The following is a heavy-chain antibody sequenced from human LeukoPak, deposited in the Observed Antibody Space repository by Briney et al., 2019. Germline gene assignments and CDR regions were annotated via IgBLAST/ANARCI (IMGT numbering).Heavy chain of an antibody. V-gene: IGHV4-34*01. Sequence: SETLSLTCTVSGGSISSYYWSWIRQPPGKGLEWIGEINHSGSTNYNPSLKSRVTISVDTSKNQFSLKLSSVTAADTAVYYCAREKLSGYSFDYWGPGTLVTVSS. CDR2: INHSGST. CDR1: GGSISSYY. CDR3: AREKLSGYSFDY. J-gene: IGHJ4*02. D-gene: IGHD5-18*01.